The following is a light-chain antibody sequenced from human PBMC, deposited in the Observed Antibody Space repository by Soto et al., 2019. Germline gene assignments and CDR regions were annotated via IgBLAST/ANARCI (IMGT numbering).Light chain of an antibody. Sequence: ENLLTQAPGTPSLSPGGRNTPPSRARQSVSSSYLAWYQQKPGQAPRVLIHGASSRATGIPDRFSGSGSGTDFTLTISRLEPEDFAVYFCQQYGNPPPNAFGQGTKVDIK. CDR3: QQYGNPPPNA. CDR1: QSVSSSY. J-gene: IGKJ2*01. CDR2: GAS. V-gene: IGKV3-20*01.